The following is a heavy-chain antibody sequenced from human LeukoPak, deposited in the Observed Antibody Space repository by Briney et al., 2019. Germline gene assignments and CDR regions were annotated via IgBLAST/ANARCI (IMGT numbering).Heavy chain of an antibody. CDR2: IYYSGST. CDR3: ARGSGDHYYDSSGYYYDY. J-gene: IGHJ4*02. Sequence: PSETLSLTCTVSGGSISSGGYYWSWIRQHPGKGLEWIGYIYYSGSTYYNPSLKSRVTISVDTSKNQFSLKLSSVTAADTAVYYCARGSGDHYYDSSGYYYDYWGQGTLVTVSS. CDR1: GGSISSGGYY. V-gene: IGHV4-31*03. D-gene: IGHD3-22*01.